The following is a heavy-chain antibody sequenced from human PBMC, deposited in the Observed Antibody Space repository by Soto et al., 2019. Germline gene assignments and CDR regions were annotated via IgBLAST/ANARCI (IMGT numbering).Heavy chain of an antibody. CDR1: GYSISSGYY. CDR2: IYHSGST. D-gene: IGHD3-3*01. CDR3: ARGITIFGVVHPPYVMDV. J-gene: IGHJ6*02. V-gene: IGHV4-38-2*01. Sequence: SLTCDVSGYSISSGYYWGWIRQPPGKGLEWIGSIYHSGSTYYNPSLKSRVTISVDTSKNQFSLKLSSVTAADTAVDYCARGITIFGVVHPPYVMDVWGQGSSVTVSS.